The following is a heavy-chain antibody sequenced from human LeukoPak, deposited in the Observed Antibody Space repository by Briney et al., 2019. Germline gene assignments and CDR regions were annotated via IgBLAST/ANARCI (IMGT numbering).Heavy chain of an antibody. V-gene: IGHV4-59*01. CDR3: AREDGSGSS. J-gene: IGHJ5*02. D-gene: IGHD3-10*01. Sequence: ASETLSLTCTVSGGSISSYYWSWIRQPPGKGLEWIGYIYYSGSTNYNPSLKSRVTISVDTSKNQFSLKLSSVTAADTAVYYCAREDGSGSSWGQGTLVTVSS. CDR1: GGSISSYY. CDR2: IYYSGST.